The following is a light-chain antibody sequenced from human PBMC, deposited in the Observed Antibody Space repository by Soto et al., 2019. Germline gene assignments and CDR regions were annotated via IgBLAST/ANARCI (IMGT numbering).Light chain of an antibody. CDR2: KDN. V-gene: IGLV3-25*03. Sequence: SYELTQSPSVPVSPGQTARITCSGDALPKKYVYWYQLRPGQAPLLIVYKDNERPSGIPERFSGSSSGPTATLTISGVQEEDEADYYCQSIDGTGSLYVFGGGTKLTVL. CDR3: QSIDGTGSLYV. CDR1: ALPKKY. J-gene: IGLJ1*01.